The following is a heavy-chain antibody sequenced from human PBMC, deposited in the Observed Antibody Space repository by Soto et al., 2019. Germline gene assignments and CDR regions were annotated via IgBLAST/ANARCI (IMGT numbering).Heavy chain of an antibody. J-gene: IGHJ4*02. CDR3: ARGGNYGDPIDY. CDR1: GGSISSGTYY. D-gene: IGHD4-17*01. CDR2: ISYSGGT. Sequence: QVQLQESGPGLVKPSQTLSLTCTVSGGSISSGTYYWNWIRQHPGKGLEWIGYISYSGGTYYNPSLKSRLTISIDTSKNQFTLKLSPVTAADTAVYHCARGGNYGDPIDYWGQGTLVTVSS. V-gene: IGHV4-31*03.